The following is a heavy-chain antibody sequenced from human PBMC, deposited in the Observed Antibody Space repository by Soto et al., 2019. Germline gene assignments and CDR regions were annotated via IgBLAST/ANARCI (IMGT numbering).Heavy chain of an antibody. Sequence: GGSLRLSCAASGFTFSSYSMNWVRQAPGKGLEWVSSISSSSSYIYYADSVKGRFTISRDNSKDTLYLQMNSLRADDTAVYYCARGFRLHFDYWGQGTQVTVSS. CDR1: GFTFSSYS. CDR3: ARGFRLHFDY. D-gene: IGHD5-18*01. CDR2: ISSSSSYI. J-gene: IGHJ4*02. V-gene: IGHV3-21*04.